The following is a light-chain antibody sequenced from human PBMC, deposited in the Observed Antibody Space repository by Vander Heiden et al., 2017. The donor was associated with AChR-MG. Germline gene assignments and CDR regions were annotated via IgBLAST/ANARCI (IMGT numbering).Light chain of an antibody. CDR1: QSVSSSY. V-gene: IGKV3-20*01. J-gene: IGKJ3*01. Sequence: MVFTQSPVTLSLSPGERATLSCRASQSVSSSYLAWYQQNPGQAPRLLIYGASSRATGIPDRFSGSASGTDITLTISILDPEDFAVYYCQQDGSSPFTFGHGTKVDIK. CDR2: GAS. CDR3: QQDGSSPFT.